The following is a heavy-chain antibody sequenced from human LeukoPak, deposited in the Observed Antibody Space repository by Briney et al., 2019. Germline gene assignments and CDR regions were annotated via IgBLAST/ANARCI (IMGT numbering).Heavy chain of an antibody. J-gene: IGHJ3*02. CDR2: IYSGGST. D-gene: IGHD3-22*01. CDR1: GFTVSSNY. CDR3: ARALPLTYYYDSSGYGGAFDI. V-gene: IGHV3-53*05. Sequence: GGSLRLSCAASGFTVSSNYMSWVRQAPGKGLEWVSVIYSGGSTYYADSVKGRFTISRDNSKNTLYLQMNSLRSEDTAVYYCARALPLTYYYDSSGYGGAFDIWGQGTMVTVSS.